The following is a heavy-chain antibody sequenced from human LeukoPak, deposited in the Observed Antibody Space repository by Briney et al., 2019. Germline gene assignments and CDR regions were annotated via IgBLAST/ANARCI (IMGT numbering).Heavy chain of an antibody. J-gene: IGHJ6*03. V-gene: IGHV4-34*01. D-gene: IGHD1-26*01. CDR3: ARIGGSSYYYYYMDV. CDR1: GGSFSGYY. CDR2: INHSGST. Sequence: PSETLSLTCAVYGGSFSGYYWSWIRQPPGKGLEWIGEINHSGSTNYNPSLKSRVTISVDTSKNQFSLKLSSVTAADTAVYYCARIGGSSYYYYYMDVWGKGTTVTISS.